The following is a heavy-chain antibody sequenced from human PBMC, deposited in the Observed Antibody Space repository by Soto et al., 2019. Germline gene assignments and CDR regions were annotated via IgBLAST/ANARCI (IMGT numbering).Heavy chain of an antibody. J-gene: IGHJ4*02. CDR2: MSYDGSRQ. CDR3: ARGGWYASWSSSDC. V-gene: IGHV3-30*03. D-gene: IGHD2-2*01. CDR1: GFTLSGND. Sequence: QVQLVESGGGVVQPGRSLRLSCAASGFTLSGNDMHWVRQAPGKGPVWVAVMSYDGSRQYYADSVKGRFTISRDTSKSTLYLQMDSLTTEDTAVYYCARGGWYASWSSSDCWGQGTLVTVSS.